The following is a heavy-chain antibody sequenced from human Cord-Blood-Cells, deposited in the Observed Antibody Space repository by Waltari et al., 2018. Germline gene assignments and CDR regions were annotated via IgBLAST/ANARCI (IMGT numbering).Heavy chain of an antibody. CDR1: GFTFSSYG. D-gene: IGHD3-3*01. J-gene: IGHJ4*02. V-gene: IGHV3-33*01. CDR2: IWYDGSNK. CDR3: ARDRSILEWLFDY. Sequence: QVQLVESGGGVVQPGRSLRLSCAASGFTFSSYGMHWVRQAPGKGLEWVAVIWYDGSNKYYAESVKGRFTISRDNSKNTLYLQMNSLRAEDTAVYYCARDRSILEWLFDYWGQGTLVTVSS.